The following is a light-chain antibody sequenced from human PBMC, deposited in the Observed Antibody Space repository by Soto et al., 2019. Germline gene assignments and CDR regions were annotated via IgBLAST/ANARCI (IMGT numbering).Light chain of an antibody. Sequence: QSALTQPASVSGSPGQSITISCTGTSIDVGGYNYVSWYQQHPGKAPKLMIYEVSNRPSGVSNRFSGSKSGNTASLTISGLQAEDEADYYCSSYTSSSTLGVVFGGGTKLTVL. V-gene: IGLV2-14*01. J-gene: IGLJ2*01. CDR1: SIDVGGYNY. CDR3: SSYTSSSTLGVV. CDR2: EVS.